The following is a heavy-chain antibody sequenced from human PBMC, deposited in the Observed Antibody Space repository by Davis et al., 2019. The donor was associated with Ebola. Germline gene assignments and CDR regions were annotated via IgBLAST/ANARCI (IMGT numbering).Heavy chain of an antibody. J-gene: IGHJ4*02. CDR2: ISAYNGNT. V-gene: IGHV1-18*01. Sequence: AASVKVSCKASGYSFKNYAISWVRQAPGQGLEWMGWISAYNGNTNYAQKVQGRVTMTTDTSTSTAYMELRSLRSDDTAVYYCARDSDNSGYYYVRFNNWGQGTLVTVSS. D-gene: IGHD3-22*01. CDR1: GYSFKNYA. CDR3: ARDSDNSGYYYVRFNN.